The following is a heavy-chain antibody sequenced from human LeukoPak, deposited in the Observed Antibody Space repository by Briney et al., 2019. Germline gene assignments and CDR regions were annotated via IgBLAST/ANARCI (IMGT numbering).Heavy chain of an antibody. CDR2: ISAYNGNT. Sequence: ASVKVSCKASGYTFTSYGISWVRQAPGQGLEWMGWISAYNGNTNYAQKLQGRVTMTTDTSTSTAYMELRSLRSDDTAVYYCASGKGGYGPWYYFDYWGQGTLVTVSS. CDR3: ASGKGGYGPWYYFDY. V-gene: IGHV1-18*01. CDR1: GYTFTSYG. D-gene: IGHD5-12*01. J-gene: IGHJ4*02.